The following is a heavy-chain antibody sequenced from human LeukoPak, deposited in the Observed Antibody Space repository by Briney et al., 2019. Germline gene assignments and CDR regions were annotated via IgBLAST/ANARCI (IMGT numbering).Heavy chain of an antibody. CDR1: GFTFSDYY. CDR2: ISPDGSST. Sequence: KPGGSLRLSCAATGFTFSDYYINWIRQAPGKGLEWVAYISPDGSSTFYADSVQGRFTISRDNAQNSLYLQMNSLRVEDTAVYYCARGGYSGYDTTDYWGQGTLVTVSS. CDR3: ARGGYSGYDTTDY. D-gene: IGHD5-12*01. V-gene: IGHV3-11*04. J-gene: IGHJ4*02.